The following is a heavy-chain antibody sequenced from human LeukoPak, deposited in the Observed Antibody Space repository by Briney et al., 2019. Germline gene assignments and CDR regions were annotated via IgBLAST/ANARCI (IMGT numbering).Heavy chain of an antibody. D-gene: IGHD3-22*01. Sequence: PRASVKVSCKASGYTFTSYGISWVRQAPGQGLEWMGWISAYNGNTNYAQKLQGRVTMTTDTSTSTAYMELRSLRSDDTAVYYCARHYYDSSGYYIRYFDLWGRGTLVTVSS. CDR3: ARHYYDSSGYYIRYFDL. CDR2: ISAYNGNT. J-gene: IGHJ2*01. CDR1: GYTFTSYG. V-gene: IGHV1-18*01.